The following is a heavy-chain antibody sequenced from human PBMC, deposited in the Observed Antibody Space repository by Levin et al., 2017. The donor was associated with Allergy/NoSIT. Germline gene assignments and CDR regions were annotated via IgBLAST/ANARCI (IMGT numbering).Heavy chain of an antibody. CDR2: VSDGGDYT. CDR1: GFTFSTYA. J-gene: IGHJ4*02. D-gene: IGHD1-26*01. CDR3: AKDDGTAYYSFDS. Sequence: LSLTCAASGFTFSTYAMNWVRQAPGQGLEWVSSVSDGGDYTFYADSVKGRFTISRDNSKNTLYLQMNSLRAEDTALYYCAKDDGTAYYSFDSWGQGTLVTVSS. V-gene: IGHV3-23*01.